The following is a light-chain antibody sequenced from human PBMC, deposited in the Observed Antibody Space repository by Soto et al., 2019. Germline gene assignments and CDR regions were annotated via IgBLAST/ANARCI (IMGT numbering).Light chain of an antibody. CDR3: AVWDDSLDGVV. V-gene: IGLV1-44*01. Sequence: QSVLTQPPSVSAAPGQKVTISCSGSRSNIGDHFVSWYQQLPETAPKLLIYSNDQRSSGVPDRFSGSKSGTSASLAISGLQSEDEADYYCAVWDDSLDGVVFGGGTKLTVL. CDR1: RSNIGDHF. J-gene: IGLJ2*01. CDR2: SND.